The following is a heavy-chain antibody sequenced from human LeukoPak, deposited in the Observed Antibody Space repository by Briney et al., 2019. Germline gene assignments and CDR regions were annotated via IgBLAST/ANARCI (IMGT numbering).Heavy chain of an antibody. V-gene: IGHV1-8*01. Sequence: ASVKVSCKASGYTFTSYDINWVRQATGQGLEWMGWMNPNSGNTGYAQKFQGRVTMTRNTSISTAYMELSSLRSEDTAVYYCARARWLGTGGLSYYYCMVVCGKGATVTISS. CDR2: MNPNSGNT. D-gene: IGHD6-19*01. J-gene: IGHJ6*03. CDR3: ARARWLGTGGLSYYYCMVV. CDR1: GYTFTSYD.